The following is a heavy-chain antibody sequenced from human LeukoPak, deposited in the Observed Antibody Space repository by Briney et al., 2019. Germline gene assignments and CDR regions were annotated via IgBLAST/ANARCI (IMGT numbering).Heavy chain of an antibody. CDR3: ARDQGLTAPPPHGLDV. CDR2: IIPVLNIT. Sequence: ASVKVSCKTSGGTSSSSAITWVRQAPGQGLEWMGRIIPVLNITTYAQKFQGSVTITADTSTSTVYMELSSLRSEETAVYYCARDQGLTAPPPHGLDVWGQGTTVIVSS. D-gene: IGHD5-18*01. CDR1: GGTSSSSA. V-gene: IGHV1-69*04. J-gene: IGHJ6*02.